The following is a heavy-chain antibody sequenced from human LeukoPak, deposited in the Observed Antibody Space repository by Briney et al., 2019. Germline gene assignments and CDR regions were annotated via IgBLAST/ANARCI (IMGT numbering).Heavy chain of an antibody. Sequence: PGGSLRLSCVASGFTFSSYSMNWVRQAPGKGLEWVSFISSSSAYISYADSVKGRFTISRDNAKSSLYLQMNNLRAEDTAVYYCAKKMDDAFDIWGQGTMVTVSS. CDR3: AKKMDDAFDI. V-gene: IGHV3-21*01. CDR1: GFTFSSYS. D-gene: IGHD5-24*01. CDR2: ISSSSAYI. J-gene: IGHJ3*02.